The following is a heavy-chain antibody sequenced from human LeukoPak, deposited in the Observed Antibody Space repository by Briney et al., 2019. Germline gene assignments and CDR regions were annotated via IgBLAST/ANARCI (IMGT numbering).Heavy chain of an antibody. Sequence: PGGSLRLSCAASGFIFTSYWMSWVRQAPGKGLEWVANIKQDGSEIYYVDSVKGRFTISRDNAKNSLSLQMNSLRAEDTAVYYCARSSYSSSPSVWGQGTMVTVSS. CDR1: GFIFTSYW. CDR3: ARSSYSSSPSV. J-gene: IGHJ3*01. D-gene: IGHD6-6*01. V-gene: IGHV3-7*03. CDR2: IKQDGSEI.